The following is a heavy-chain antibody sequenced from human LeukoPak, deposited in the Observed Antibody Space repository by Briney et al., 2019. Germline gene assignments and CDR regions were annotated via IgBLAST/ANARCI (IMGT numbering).Heavy chain of an antibody. CDR2: IWYDGSNK. V-gene: IGHV3-33*01. CDR1: GSTFSSYG. Sequence: GGSLRLSCAASGSTFSSYGMHWVRQAPGKGLEWVAVIWYDGSNKYYADSVRGRFTISRDNSKNTLYLQMNSLRAEDTAVYYCARSRSAGTTSFMDYWGQGTLVTVSS. D-gene: IGHD1-1*01. CDR3: ARSRSAGTTSFMDY. J-gene: IGHJ4*02.